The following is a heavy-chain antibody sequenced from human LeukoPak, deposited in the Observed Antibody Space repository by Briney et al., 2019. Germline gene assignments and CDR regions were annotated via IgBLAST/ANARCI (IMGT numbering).Heavy chain of an antibody. CDR3: ARDISADFCS. D-gene: IGHD3/OR15-3a*01. V-gene: IGHV3-7*03. CDR2: IKQDGSKK. Sequence: PGGSLRLSCAASGFTFRNPWMHWVRQAPGKGLEWAANIKQDGSKKYYVDSVKGRFTISRDNAKSSLYLQMDSLRAEDTAVYYCARDISADFCSWGQGTLVTVSS. J-gene: IGHJ5*02. CDR1: GFTFRNPW.